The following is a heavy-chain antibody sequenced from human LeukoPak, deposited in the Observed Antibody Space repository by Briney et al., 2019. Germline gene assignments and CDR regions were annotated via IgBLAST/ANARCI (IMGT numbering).Heavy chain of an antibody. D-gene: IGHD2-8*01. Sequence: GASVKVSCKASGYTFTGYYIHWVRQAPGQALEWMGWINPNSGGTNYAQKFQGRVTMTRDTSITTAYMELSRLRSDDTAVYYCARGSPLRYCTNGVCQSFDYWGQGTLVTVSS. CDR1: GYTFTGYY. CDR3: ARGSPLRYCTNGVCQSFDY. J-gene: IGHJ4*02. CDR2: INPNSGGT. V-gene: IGHV1-2*02.